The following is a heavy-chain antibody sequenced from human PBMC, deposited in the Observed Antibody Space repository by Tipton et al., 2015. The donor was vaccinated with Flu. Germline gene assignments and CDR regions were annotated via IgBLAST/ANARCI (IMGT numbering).Heavy chain of an antibody. J-gene: IGHJ2*01. V-gene: IGHV4-61*01. CDR3: ARVERGYCTGGNCYSDWYFDL. D-gene: IGHD2-15*01. CDR2: IHNSGST. Sequence: TLSLTCTVSGGALSSTSYYWSWIRKSPGKGLEWIGNIHNSGSTDYNPPLKSRVTISVDTSKDQFSLELSSVTAADTAVYFCARVERGYCTGGNCYSDWYFDLWGRGTMVTVSS. CDR1: GGALSSTSYY.